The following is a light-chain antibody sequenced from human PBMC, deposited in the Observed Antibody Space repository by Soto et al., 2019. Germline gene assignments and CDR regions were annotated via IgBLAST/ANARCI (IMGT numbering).Light chain of an antibody. CDR3: QQYNSYPWT. Sequence: DIQMTQSPSTLSASVGDRVTITCRASQSISSWLAWYQQKPGKAPKLLIYDASSLESGVPSRFSGSGAGTEFTRTIRSLQPDDFATYYCQQYNSYPWTFGQGTKVEIK. V-gene: IGKV1-5*01. CDR2: DAS. CDR1: QSISSW. J-gene: IGKJ1*01.